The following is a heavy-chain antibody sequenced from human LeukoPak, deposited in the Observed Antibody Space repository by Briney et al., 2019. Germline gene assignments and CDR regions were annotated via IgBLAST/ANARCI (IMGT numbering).Heavy chain of an antibody. CDR1: GGSVSSGNYY. D-gene: IGHD6-6*01. J-gene: IGHJ4*02. CDR3: ARGRIAAPAYYFDY. V-gene: IGHV4-61*01. CDR2: MFYSGST. Sequence: SETLSLTCTVSGGSVSSGNYYWTWIRQPPGKGLEWIGHMFYSGSTNYNPSLKSRVTISVDTSKNQFSLKLSSVTAADTAVYYCARGRIAAPAYYFDYWGQGTLVTVSS.